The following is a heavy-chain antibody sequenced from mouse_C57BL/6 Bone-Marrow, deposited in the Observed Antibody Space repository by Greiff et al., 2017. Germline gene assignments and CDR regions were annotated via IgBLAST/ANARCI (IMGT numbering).Heavy chain of an antibody. CDR2: IYPGGGYT. CDR1: GYTFTNYW. CDR3: ARHGNYSAWFAY. D-gene: IGHD2-1*01. Sequence: VQLVESGAELVRPGTSVKMSCKASGYTFTNYWIGWAKQRPGHGLEWIGDIYPGGGYTNYNEKFKGKATLTADKSSSTAYMQFSSLTSEDSAIYYCARHGNYSAWFAYWGQGTLVTVSA. V-gene: IGHV1-63*01. J-gene: IGHJ3*01.